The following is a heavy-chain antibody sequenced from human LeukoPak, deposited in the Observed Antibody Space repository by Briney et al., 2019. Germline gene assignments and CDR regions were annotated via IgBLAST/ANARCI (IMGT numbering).Heavy chain of an antibody. D-gene: IGHD6-13*01. V-gene: IGHV1-69*06. CDR1: GGTFSSYA. CDR3: ARGSLIGSSSTWSRAFDI. J-gene: IGHJ3*02. CDR2: IIPIFGTA. Sequence: ASVKVSCKASGGTFSSYAISWVRQAPGQGLEWMGGIIPIFGTANYAQKFQGRVTITADKSTSTAYMELSSLRSEDTAVYYCARGSLIGSSSTWSRAFDIWGQGTMVTVSS.